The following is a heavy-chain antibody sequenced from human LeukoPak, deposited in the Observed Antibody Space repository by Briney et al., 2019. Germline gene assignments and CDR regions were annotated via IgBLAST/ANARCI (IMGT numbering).Heavy chain of an antibody. Sequence: PSETLSLTCTVSGGSISSGGYYWSWIRQHPGKGLEWIGYIYYSGSTYYNPSLKSRVTISVDTSKNQFSLSLTSVTAADTAVYFCASGNYYDSSGYYSNWGQGTLVTVSS. D-gene: IGHD3-22*01. CDR3: ASGNYYDSSGYYSN. J-gene: IGHJ4*02. V-gene: IGHV4-31*03. CDR1: GGSISSGGYY. CDR2: IYYSGST.